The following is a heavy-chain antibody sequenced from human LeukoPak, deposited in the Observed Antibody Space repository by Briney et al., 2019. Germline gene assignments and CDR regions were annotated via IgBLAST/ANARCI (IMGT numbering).Heavy chain of an antibody. CDR3: ARHLSGVTGYTYGRGIDY. CDR1: GFIFDDYA. V-gene: IGHV3-9*01. D-gene: IGHD5-18*01. CDR2: ISWNSGTI. J-gene: IGHJ4*02. Sequence: GRSLRLSCAASGFIFDDYAMHWVRQGPGKGLEWVSGISWNSGTIGYADSVKGRFTISRDNAKNSLYLQMNSLRAEDTAVYYCARHLSGVTGYTYGRGIDYWGQGTLVTVSS.